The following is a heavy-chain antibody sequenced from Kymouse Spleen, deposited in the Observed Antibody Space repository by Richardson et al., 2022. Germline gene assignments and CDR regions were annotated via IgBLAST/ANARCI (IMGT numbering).Heavy chain of an antibody. V-gene: IGHV4-31*03. J-gene: IGHJ4*02. Sequence: QVQLQESGPGLVKPSQTLSLTCTVSGGSISSGGYYWSWIRQHPGKGLEWIGYIYYSGSTYYNPSLKSRVTISVDTSKNQFSLKLSSVTAADTAVYYCARYCSSTSCYENYFDYWGQGTLVTVSS. CDR1: GGSISSGGYY. CDR3: ARYCSSTSCYENYFDY. D-gene: IGHD2-2*02. CDR2: IYYSGST.